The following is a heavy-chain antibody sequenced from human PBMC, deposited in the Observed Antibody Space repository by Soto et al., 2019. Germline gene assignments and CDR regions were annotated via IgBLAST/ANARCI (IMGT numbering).Heavy chain of an antibody. D-gene: IGHD3-16*01. V-gene: IGHV4-4*02. CDR3: ARGGLTWGEY. CDR2: IFHNGTT. Sequence: QLQLQESGPGLVKPSGTLSLTCAVSGGSVSSLNWWSWVRQSPGKGLEWIGEIFHNGTTNYNPSLQSRVTLSIDKSKNQVSLDLSSVAAADTAVYYCARGGLTWGEYWGQGALVTVCS. J-gene: IGHJ4*02. CDR1: GGSVSSLNW.